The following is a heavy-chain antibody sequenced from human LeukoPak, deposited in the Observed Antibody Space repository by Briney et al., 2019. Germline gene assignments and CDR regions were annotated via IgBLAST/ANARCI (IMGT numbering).Heavy chain of an antibody. V-gene: IGHV6-1*01. D-gene: IGHD5-18*01. CDR3: ARDNSYGYFYFDS. Sequence: SQTLSLTCAISGDSVSSISTAWNWIRQSPSRGLEWLGRTYYRSKWYNDHAVSVKSRITINADTSKNQFSLQLNSVTPEDTAVYYCARDNSYGYFYFDSWGQGTLVTVSS. J-gene: IGHJ4*02. CDR2: TYYRSKWYN. CDR1: GDSVSSISTA.